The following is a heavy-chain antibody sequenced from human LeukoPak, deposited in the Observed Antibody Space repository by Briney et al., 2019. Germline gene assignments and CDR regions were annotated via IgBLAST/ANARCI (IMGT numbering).Heavy chain of an antibody. J-gene: IGHJ6*02. CDR3: ARPAITMVRTSYYYYGMDV. V-gene: IGHV4-34*01. Sequence: SETLSLTCAVYGGSFSGYYWSWVRQPPGKGLEWIGEINHGGSNNYNPSLKSRVTISVDTSKNQFSLKLSSVTAADTAVYYCARPAITMVRTSYYYYGMDVWGQGTTVTVSS. D-gene: IGHD3-10*01. CDR1: GGSFSGYY. CDR2: INHGGSN.